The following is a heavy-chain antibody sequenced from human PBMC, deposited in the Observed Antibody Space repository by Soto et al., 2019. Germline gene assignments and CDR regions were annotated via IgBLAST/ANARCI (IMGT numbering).Heavy chain of an antibody. J-gene: IGHJ6*02. V-gene: IGHV1-18*01. CDR2: ISAYNGNT. CDR3: AIDIVVVVAATPYYYYGMDV. D-gene: IGHD2-15*01. Sequence: ASVKVSCKASGYTFTSHGISWVRQAPGQGLEWMGWISAYNGNTNYAQKLQGRVTMTTDTSTSTAYMELRSLRSDDTAVYYCAIDIVVVVAATPYYYYGMDVWCQGTTVTVSS. CDR1: GYTFTSHG.